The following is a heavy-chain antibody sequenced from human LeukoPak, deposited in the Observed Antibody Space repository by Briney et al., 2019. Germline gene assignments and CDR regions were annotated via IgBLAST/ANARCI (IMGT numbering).Heavy chain of an antibody. CDR3: ARIPHPDYADAQ. Sequence: GGSLRLSFEASGFTVSSFEINWVRQAPGKGLEWVSYISSSGGTMDYADSVKGRFTVSRDNGKKLVHLQLNSLRAEDTAVYFCARIPHPDYADAQWGQGTLVIVSS. CDR1: GFTVSSFE. D-gene: IGHD4-17*01. V-gene: IGHV3-48*03. J-gene: IGHJ4*02. CDR2: ISSSGGTM.